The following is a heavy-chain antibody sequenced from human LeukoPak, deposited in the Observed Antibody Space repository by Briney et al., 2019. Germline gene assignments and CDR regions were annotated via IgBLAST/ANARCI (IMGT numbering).Heavy chain of an antibody. D-gene: IGHD3-22*01. Sequence: SVKVSCKASGGTFSSYAISWVRQAPGQGLEWMGGIIPIFGTANYAQKFQGRVTITTDESTSTAYMELSSLRSEDTAVYYCAVGYYDSSGPDYWGQGTLVTVSS. J-gene: IGHJ4*02. CDR1: GGTFSSYA. CDR2: IIPIFGTA. V-gene: IGHV1-69*05. CDR3: AVGYYDSSGPDY.